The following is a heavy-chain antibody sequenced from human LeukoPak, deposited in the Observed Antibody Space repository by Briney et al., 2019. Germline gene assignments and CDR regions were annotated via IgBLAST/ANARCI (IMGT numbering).Heavy chain of an antibody. D-gene: IGHD1-26*01. CDR2: ISPSNGNT. CDR1: GYTFTSYG. CDR3: ARVGAYNAFDI. V-gene: IGHV1-18*01. Sequence: ASVKVSCKASGYTFTSYGISWVQQAPGQGLEWMGWISPSNGNTNYAQKLQGRVTMTTDTSTSTACMELRSLRSDDTAVYYCARVGAYNAFDIWGQGTMVTVSS. J-gene: IGHJ3*02.